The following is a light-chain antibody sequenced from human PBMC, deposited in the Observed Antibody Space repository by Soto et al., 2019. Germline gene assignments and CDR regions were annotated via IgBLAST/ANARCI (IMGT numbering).Light chain of an antibody. CDR1: QGINNY. V-gene: IGKV1-27*01. J-gene: IGKJ3*01. CDR2: GAS. Sequence: DFPMTQSPSSLSASVGDRVTITCRASQGINNYLAWYQQKPGKVPKLLIYGASSLQSGVTSRFSGSGSGTDFTLTISNLQPEDVATYYCQKHNGAPFTFGPGTKVDIK. CDR3: QKHNGAPFT.